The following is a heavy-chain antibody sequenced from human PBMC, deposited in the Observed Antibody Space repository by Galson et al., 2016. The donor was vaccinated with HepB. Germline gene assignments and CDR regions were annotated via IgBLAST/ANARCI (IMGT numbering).Heavy chain of an antibody. Sequence: SLRLSCAASRFTFSRYGMHWVRQAPGKGLEWVAVISSDGSNKYYADSLKGRFTISRDNSKNTLYLQMNSRRPEDTAVYYCAKDRPYSSGWSGEIGSWGQGTLVTVSS. CDR1: RFTFSRYG. J-gene: IGHJ4*02. CDR3: AKDRPYSSGWSGEIGS. V-gene: IGHV3-30*18. CDR2: ISSDGSNK. D-gene: IGHD6-19*01.